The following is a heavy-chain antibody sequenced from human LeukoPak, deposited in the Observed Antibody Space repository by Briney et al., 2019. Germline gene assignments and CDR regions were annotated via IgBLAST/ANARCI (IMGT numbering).Heavy chain of an antibody. Sequence: GESLKISCQGSGYSFTSYWIGWVRQMPGKGLEWMGIIYPGDSDTRYSPSFQGQVTLSADKSINTAYLQWYSLKASDTAIYYCARPNSNNWWGAFDIWGQGTMVTVSS. CDR3: ARPNSNNWWGAFDI. D-gene: IGHD6-13*01. V-gene: IGHV5-51*01. CDR2: IYPGDSDT. J-gene: IGHJ3*02. CDR1: GYSFTSYW.